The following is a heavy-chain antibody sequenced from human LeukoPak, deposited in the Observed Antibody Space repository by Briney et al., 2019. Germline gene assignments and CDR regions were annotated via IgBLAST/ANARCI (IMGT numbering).Heavy chain of an antibody. CDR1: GYTFTGYY. D-gene: IGHD6-13*01. CDR2: INPNSGGT. Sequence: ASVKVSCKASGYTFTGYYMHWVRQAPGQGLEWMGWINPNSGGTNYAQKFQGWVTMTRDTSISTAYMELSRLRSDDTAVYYCARGRQGIAAAGTDFDHWGQGTLVTVSS. CDR3: ARGRQGIAAAGTDFDH. J-gene: IGHJ4*02. V-gene: IGHV1-2*04.